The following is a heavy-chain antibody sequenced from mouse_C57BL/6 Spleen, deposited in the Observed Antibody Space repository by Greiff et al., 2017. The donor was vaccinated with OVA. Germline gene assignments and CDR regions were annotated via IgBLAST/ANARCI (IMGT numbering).Heavy chain of an antibody. CDR2: ISSGSSTI. D-gene: IGHD1-1*01. Sequence: EVQGVESGGGLVKPGGSLKLPCAASGFTFSDYGMHWVRQAPEKGLEWVAYISSGSSTIYYADTVKGRFTISRDNAKNTLFLQMTSLRSEDTAMYYCARPVITTDSFAYWGQGTLVTVSA. CDR3: ARPVITTDSFAY. CDR1: GFTFSDYG. V-gene: IGHV5-17*01. J-gene: IGHJ3*01.